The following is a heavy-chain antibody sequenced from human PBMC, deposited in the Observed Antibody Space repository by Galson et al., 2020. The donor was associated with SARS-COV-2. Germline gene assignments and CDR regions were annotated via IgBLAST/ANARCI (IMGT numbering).Heavy chain of an antibody. V-gene: IGHV3-9*01. D-gene: IGHD6-19*01. Sequence: GGSLRLSCAASGFTFDDYAMHWVRQAPGKGLEWVSGISWNSGSIGYADSVKGRFTISRDNAKNSLYLQMNSLRAEDTALYYCATFLAVAGTYYYGMDVWGQGTTVTVSS. CDR2: ISWNSGSI. CDR1: GFTFDDYA. J-gene: IGHJ6*02. CDR3: ATFLAVAGTYYYGMDV.